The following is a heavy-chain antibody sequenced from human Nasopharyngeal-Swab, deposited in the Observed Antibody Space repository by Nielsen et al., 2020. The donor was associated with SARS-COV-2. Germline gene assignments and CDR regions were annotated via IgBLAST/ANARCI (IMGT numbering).Heavy chain of an antibody. Sequence: GGSLRLSCAASGFTFSSYAMSWVRQAPGKGLEWVSAISGSGGSTYYADSVKGRFTISRDNSKNTLYLQMNSLRAEDTAVYYCARGRGYEPEEYYYMDVWGKGTTVTVSS. CDR1: GFTFSSYA. V-gene: IGHV3-23*01. D-gene: IGHD1-1*01. J-gene: IGHJ6*03. CDR2: ISGSGGST. CDR3: ARGRGYEPEEYYYMDV.